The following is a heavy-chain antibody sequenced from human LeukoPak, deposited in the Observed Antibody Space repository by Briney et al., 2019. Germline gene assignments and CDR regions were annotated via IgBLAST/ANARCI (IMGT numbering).Heavy chain of an antibody. J-gene: IGHJ4*02. D-gene: IGHD3-3*01. CDR1: GGSISSYY. Sequence: SETLSLTCTVSGGSISSYYWSWIRQPPGKGLEWIGYIYYSGSTNYNPSLKGRVTISVDTSKNQFSLKLSSVTAADTAVYYCAREGLRFRYFDYWGQGTLVTVSS. CDR2: IYYSGST. V-gene: IGHV4-59*01. CDR3: AREGLRFRYFDY.